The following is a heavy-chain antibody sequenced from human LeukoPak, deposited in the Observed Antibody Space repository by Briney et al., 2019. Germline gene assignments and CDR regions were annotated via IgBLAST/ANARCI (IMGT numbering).Heavy chain of an antibody. D-gene: IGHD2-21*01. V-gene: IGHV4-34*01. CDR2: IYYTGYT. Sequence: GSLRLSCAASGLTFSSYGMHWVRQAPGKGLEWIGEIYYTGYTYYNPSLKSRITISVDASKNQFSLKVSSVIAADTAVYYCARRSPLVAVITSHYYDYWGRGALVTVSS. J-gene: IGHJ4*02. CDR1: GLTFSSYG. CDR3: ARRSPLVAVITSHYYDY.